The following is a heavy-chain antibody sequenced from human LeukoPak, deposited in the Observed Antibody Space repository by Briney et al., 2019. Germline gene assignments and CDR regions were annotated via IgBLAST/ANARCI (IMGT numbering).Heavy chain of an antibody. V-gene: IGHV3-23*01. CDR2: ISASGGST. J-gene: IGHJ4*02. CDR1: GFIFRNYA. D-gene: IGHD6-25*01. Sequence: GGSLRLSCAASGFIFRNYAMSWVRQAPGKGLEWVSAISASGGSTYYADSVKGHFTISRDNSKNTLFLQMNSLRAEGTALYSCAKVDSSGSYWGQGTLVTVSS. CDR3: AKVDSSGSY.